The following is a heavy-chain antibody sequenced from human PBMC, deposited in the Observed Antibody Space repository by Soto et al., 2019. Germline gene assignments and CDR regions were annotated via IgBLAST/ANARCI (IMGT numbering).Heavy chain of an antibody. CDR2: VSAYNGNT. Sequence: RASVKVSCKAPGYTFTSYGISWVRQAPGQGLEWMGWVSAYNGNTNYAQKLQGRVTMTTDTSTSTAYMELRSLRSDDTAVYYCARDGPDMGGYYYYGMDVWGQGTTVTVSS. CDR3: ARDGPDMGGYYYYGMDV. D-gene: IGHD2-15*01. J-gene: IGHJ6*02. V-gene: IGHV1-18*04. CDR1: GYTFTSYG.